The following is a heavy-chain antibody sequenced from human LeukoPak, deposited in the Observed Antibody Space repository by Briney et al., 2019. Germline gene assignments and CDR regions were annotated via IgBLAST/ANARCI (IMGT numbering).Heavy chain of an antibody. CDR3: TTTYSGYDYVDY. CDR1: GFTFSNAW. J-gene: IGHJ4*02. D-gene: IGHD5-12*01. V-gene: IGHV3-15*01. CDR2: IKSKTDGGTT. Sequence: GGSLRLSCAASGFTFSNAWMSWVRQAPGKGLEWVGRIKSKTDGGTTDYAAPVKGRFTISRDDSKNTLYLQMNSLKTEDTAVYHCTTTYSGYDYVDYWGQGTLVTVSS.